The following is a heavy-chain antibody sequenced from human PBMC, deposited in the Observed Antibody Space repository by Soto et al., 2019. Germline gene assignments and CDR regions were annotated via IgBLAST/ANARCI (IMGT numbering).Heavy chain of an antibody. CDR1: GGSFSGYY. Sequence: SETLSLTCAVYGGSFSGYYWSWIRQPPGKGLEWIGEINHSGSTNYNPSLKSRVTISVDTSKNQFCLKLSSATAADTAVYYCARVRSGYYYYGMDVWGQGTTVTVSS. CDR2: INHSGST. V-gene: IGHV4-34*01. CDR3: ARVRSGYYYYGMDV. D-gene: IGHD3-10*01. J-gene: IGHJ6*02.